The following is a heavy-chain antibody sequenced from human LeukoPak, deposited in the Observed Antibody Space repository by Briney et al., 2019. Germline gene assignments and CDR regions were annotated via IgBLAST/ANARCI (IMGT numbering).Heavy chain of an antibody. D-gene: IGHD3-22*01. CDR2: ISWNSGSI. V-gene: IGHV3-9*01. J-gene: IGHJ4*02. Sequence: GGSLRLSCAASGFTFDDYAMHWVRQAPGKCLEWVSGISWNSGSIGYADSVKGRFTISRDNAKNSLYLQMNSLRAEDTALYYCAKDLSYDSSYFDYWGQGTLVTVSS. CDR1: GFTFDDYA. CDR3: AKDLSYDSSYFDY.